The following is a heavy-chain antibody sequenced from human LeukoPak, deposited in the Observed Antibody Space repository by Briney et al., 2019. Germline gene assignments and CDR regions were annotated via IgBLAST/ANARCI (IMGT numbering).Heavy chain of an antibody. V-gene: IGHV4-34*01. Sequence: PSETLSLTYSVYGGSFSGYYWSWIRQPPGKGLEWIGEINHSGSTNYNPSLKSRVTISVDTSKNQFSLKLSSVTAADTAVYYCARLVVAATPYYFDYWGQGTLVTVSS. CDR3: ARLVVAATPYYFDY. D-gene: IGHD2-15*01. CDR1: GGSFSGYY. J-gene: IGHJ4*02. CDR2: INHSGST.